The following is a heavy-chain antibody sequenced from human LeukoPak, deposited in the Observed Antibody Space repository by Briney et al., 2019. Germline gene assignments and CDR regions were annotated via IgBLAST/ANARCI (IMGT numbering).Heavy chain of an antibody. CDR3: ARPLFEYSSGWYYFDY. CDR1: GGSISSYY. J-gene: IGHJ4*02. Sequence: KPSETLSLTCTVSGGSISSYYWSRIRQPPGKGLEWIGYIYYSGSTNYNPSLKSRVTIPVDTSKNQFSLKLSSVTAADTAVYYCARPLFEYSSGWYYFDYWGQGTLVTVSS. V-gene: IGHV4-59*08. CDR2: IYYSGST. D-gene: IGHD6-19*01.